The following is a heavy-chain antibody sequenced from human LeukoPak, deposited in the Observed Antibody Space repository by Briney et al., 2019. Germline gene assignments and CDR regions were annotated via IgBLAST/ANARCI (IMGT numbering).Heavy chain of an antibody. CDR1: GFTFSNAW. Sequence: PGGSLRLSCAASGFTFSNAWMSWVRQAPGKGLEWVGRIKSKTDGGTTDYAAPVKGRFTISRDDSKNTLYLQMNSLKTEDTAVYYCTTEGSSWYLTTTGYGMDVWGQGTTVTASS. V-gene: IGHV3-15*01. D-gene: IGHD6-13*01. CDR2: IKSKTDGGTT. CDR3: TTEGSSWYLTTTGYGMDV. J-gene: IGHJ6*02.